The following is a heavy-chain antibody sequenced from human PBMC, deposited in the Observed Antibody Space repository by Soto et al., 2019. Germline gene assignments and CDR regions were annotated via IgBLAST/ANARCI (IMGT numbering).Heavy chain of an antibody. Sequence: DVQLVESGGVVVQAGGSLRLSCAASGFTFDDYTMHWVRQAPGKGMEWVSLISCDGGSTSYADSVKGRFIISRDNSENSLYLHLDSLRTEDIALYYCAKDRVAVTGAYYYYGMDVWGQGTPVTVAS. CDR3: AKDRVAVTGAYYYYGMDV. V-gene: IGHV3-43*01. D-gene: IGHD6-19*01. J-gene: IGHJ6*02. CDR2: ISCDGGST. CDR1: GFTFDDYT.